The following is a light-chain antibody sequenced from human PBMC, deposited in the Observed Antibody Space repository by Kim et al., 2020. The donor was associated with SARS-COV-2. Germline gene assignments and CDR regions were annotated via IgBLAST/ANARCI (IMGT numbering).Light chain of an antibody. J-gene: IGLJ3*02. Sequence: NFMLTQPHSVSESPGKTVTISCTGSSGSIASNYVQWYQQRPGSAPTTVIYEDNQRPSGVPDRFSGSIDSSSNSASLTIYGLKTEDEADYYCQSYDSSTWVFGGGTQLTV. CDR2: EDN. CDR1: SGSIASNY. V-gene: IGLV6-57*02. CDR3: QSYDSSTWV.